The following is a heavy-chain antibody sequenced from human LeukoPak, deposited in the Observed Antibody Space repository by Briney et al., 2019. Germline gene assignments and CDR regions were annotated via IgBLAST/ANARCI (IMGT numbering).Heavy chain of an antibody. CDR1: DGSISSHY. J-gene: IGHJ4*02. D-gene: IGHD3-3*01. CDR2: FHTSGIT. Sequence: SETLSLTCTVSDGSISSHYWSWIRQPAGRGVEWIGRFHTSGITNYNPSLKSRVTMSVDTSKNQFSLKLSSVTAADTAVYYCARYLINSGYYPIFDYWGQGTLVTVSS. V-gene: IGHV4-4*07. CDR3: ARYLINSGYYPIFDY.